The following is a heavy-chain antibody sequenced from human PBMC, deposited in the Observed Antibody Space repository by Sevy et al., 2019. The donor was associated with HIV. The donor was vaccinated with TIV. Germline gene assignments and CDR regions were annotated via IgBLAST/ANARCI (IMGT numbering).Heavy chain of an antibody. CDR1: GGSISTDLYS. CDR2: IFHSGNT. J-gene: IGHJ4*02. CDR3: VRSSSAYPYHFDY. V-gene: IGHV4-30-2*01. Sequence: SETLSLTCAVSGGSISTDLYSWNWIRQPPGKGLEWIGYIFHSGNTYYNPSLKSRVTISIDRSKNQFSLNLSSVTAADTAVYYCVRSSSAYPYHFDYWGQGTLVTVSS.